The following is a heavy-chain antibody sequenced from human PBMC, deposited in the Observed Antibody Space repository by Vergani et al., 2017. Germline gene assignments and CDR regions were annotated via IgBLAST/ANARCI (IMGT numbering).Heavy chain of an antibody. Sequence: EVQLLESGGGLVQPGGSLRLSCAASGFTFSSYAMSWVRQAPGKGLEWVSAISGSGGSTYYADSVKGRFTISRDNSKNTLYLQMNSLRAEDTAVYYCARDGRGSSWYRRGNYYYYMDVWGKGTTVTVSS. CDR3: ARDGRGSSWYRRGNYYYYMDV. CDR2: ISGSGGST. D-gene: IGHD6-13*01. V-gene: IGHV3-23*01. CDR1: GFTFSSYA. J-gene: IGHJ6*03.